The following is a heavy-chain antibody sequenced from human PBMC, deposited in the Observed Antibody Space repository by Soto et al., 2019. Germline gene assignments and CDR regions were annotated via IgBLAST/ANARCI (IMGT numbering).Heavy chain of an antibody. CDR2: IYHTGTT. D-gene: IGHD6-13*01. V-gene: IGHV4-4*02. CDR1: SGSVSNSNW. J-gene: IGHJ4*02. CDR3: PRDYRYANSWLFGHYFDY. Sequence: PSETLSLTCVFSSGSVSNSNWWSWVRQPPGKGLEWIGEIYHTGTTNYNPSLKSRVTMSVDKSKNQFSLNLTSVTAADTAVYYCPRDYRYANSWLFGHYFDYWGQGTLVPVSP.